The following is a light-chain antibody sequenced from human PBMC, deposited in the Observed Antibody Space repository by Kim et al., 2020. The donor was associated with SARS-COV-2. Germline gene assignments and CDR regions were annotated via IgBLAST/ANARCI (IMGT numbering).Light chain of an antibody. CDR2: RNN. V-gene: IGLV1-47*01. CDR1: SSNIGSHY. CDR3: AAWDDSLSGPV. Sequence: ELTQPPSASGTPGQRVTISCSGSSSNIGSHYVYWYQQLPGTAPKLLIYRNNQRPSGVPDRFSGSKSGTSASLAISGLRSEDEADYYCAAWDDSLSGPVFGGGTQLTVL. J-gene: IGLJ2*01.